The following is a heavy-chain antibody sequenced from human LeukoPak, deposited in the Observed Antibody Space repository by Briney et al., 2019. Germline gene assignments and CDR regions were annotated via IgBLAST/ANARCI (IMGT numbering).Heavy chain of an antibody. CDR3: ARGKWLLRLQPGSPQYYFDY. Sequence: SVKVSCKASGGTFSSYAISWVRQAPGQGLEWMGGIIPIFGTANYAQKFQGRVTITTDESTSTAYMELSSLRSEDTAVYYCARGKWLLRLQPGSPQYYFDYWGQGTLVTVSS. CDR1: GGTFSSYA. J-gene: IGHJ4*02. D-gene: IGHD3-22*01. CDR2: IIPIFGTA. V-gene: IGHV1-69*05.